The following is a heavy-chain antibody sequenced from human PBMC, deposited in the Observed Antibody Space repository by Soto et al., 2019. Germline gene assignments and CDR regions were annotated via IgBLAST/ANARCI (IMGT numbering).Heavy chain of an antibody. D-gene: IGHD6-6*01. CDR3: ATERISARLLDY. CDR2: ISYSGST. Sequence: SETLSVTCTVSGDSISSYYWSWIRQTPGNGLEWIGYISYSGSTSYNPSLKSRVTISIDTSKNQFSLNLYSLTAADTAVYFCATERISARLLDYWGRGTLVTSPQ. CDR1: GDSISSYY. V-gene: IGHV4-59*01. J-gene: IGHJ4*02.